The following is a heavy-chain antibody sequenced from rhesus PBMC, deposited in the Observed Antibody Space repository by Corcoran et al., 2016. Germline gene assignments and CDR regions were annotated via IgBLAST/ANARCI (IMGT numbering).Heavy chain of an antibody. D-gene: IGHD3-16*01. J-gene: IGHJ4*01. V-gene: IGHV4-122*02. CDR3: ARQRSGSYYYFDY. CDR2: ISYSGST. CDR1: GYSISSGYG. Sequence: QLQLQESGPGLVKPSETLSLTCAVSGYSISSGYGWSWIRPPPGKGLEWIGYISYSGSTSYNPSRKMRVTSSRDTSKNQFSLKLSSVTAADTAVYYCARQRSGSYYYFDYWGQGVLVTVSS.